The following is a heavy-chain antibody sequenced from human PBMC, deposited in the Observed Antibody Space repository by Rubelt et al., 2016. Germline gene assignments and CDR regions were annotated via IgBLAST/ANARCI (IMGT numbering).Heavy chain of an antibody. Sequence: IGSSYYSGSTNYSPSLKSRVTISVDTSKNQFSLKVSSVTAADTAVYYCARRSDYNIDWGQGTLVTVSS. J-gene: IGHJ4*02. CDR3: ARRSDYNID. V-gene: IGHV4-39*01. CDR2: SYYSGST. D-gene: IGHD4-11*01.